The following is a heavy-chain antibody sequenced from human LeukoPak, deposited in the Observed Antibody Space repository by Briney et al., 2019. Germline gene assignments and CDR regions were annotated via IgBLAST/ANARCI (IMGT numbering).Heavy chain of an antibody. CDR1: GGTFSSYA. Sequence: SVKVSCKASGGTFSSYAISWVRQAPGQGLEWMGGIIPIFGTANYAQKFQGRVTMTTDTSTSTAYMELRSLRSDDTAVYYCARGRSIVSDYWGQGTLVTVSS. CDR2: IIPIFGTA. V-gene: IGHV1-69*05. CDR3: ARGRSIVSDY. J-gene: IGHJ4*02. D-gene: IGHD3-22*01.